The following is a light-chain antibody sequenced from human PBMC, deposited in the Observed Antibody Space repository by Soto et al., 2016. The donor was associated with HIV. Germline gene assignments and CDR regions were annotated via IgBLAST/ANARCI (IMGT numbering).Light chain of an antibody. CDR3: QVWDSSSDHPGVV. V-gene: IGLV3-21*03. CDR1: NIGSKS. J-gene: IGLJ2*01. Sequence: SYELTQPPSVSVAPGKTARITCGGNNIGSKSVHWYQQKPGQAPVLVVYDDNDRPSGIPERFSGSNSGYTATLTISRVEAGDEADYYCQVWDSSSDHPGVVFGGGTNLTVL. CDR2: DDN.